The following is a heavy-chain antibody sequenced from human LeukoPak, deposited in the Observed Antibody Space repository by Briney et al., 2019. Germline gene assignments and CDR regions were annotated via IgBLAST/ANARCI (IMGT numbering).Heavy chain of an antibody. J-gene: IGHJ6*03. D-gene: IGHD3-10*01. CDR1: GFTFDTYP. Sequence: GGSLRLSCAAAGFTFDTYPMNWVRQAPGRGLEWISYISSNRDTIYYAASVKGRFTISRDNARYSLYLQMNSLRADDTAVYYCARVRKDIQSMVRGQNYYYYYMDVWGKGTTVTISS. V-gene: IGHV3-48*01. CDR3: ARVRKDIQSMVRGQNYYYYYMDV. CDR2: ISSNRDTI.